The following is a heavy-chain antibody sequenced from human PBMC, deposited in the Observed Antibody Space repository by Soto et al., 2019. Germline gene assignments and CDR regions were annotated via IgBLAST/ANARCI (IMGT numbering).Heavy chain of an antibody. CDR2: INSDGSST. CDR3: ARAPAGLLGYCTNGVCYRGPNYYYYYGMDV. V-gene: IGHV3-74*01. CDR1: GFTFSSYW. J-gene: IGHJ6*02. D-gene: IGHD2-8*01. Sequence: GESLKISCAASGFTFSSYWMHWVRQAPGKGLVWVSRINSDGSSTSYADSVKGRFTISRDNAKNTLYLQMNSLRAEDTAVYYCARAPAGLLGYCTNGVCYRGPNYYYYYGMDVWGQGTTVTVSS.